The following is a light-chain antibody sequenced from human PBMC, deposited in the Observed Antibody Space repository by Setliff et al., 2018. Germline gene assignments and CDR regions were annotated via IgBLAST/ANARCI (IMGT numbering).Light chain of an antibody. Sequence: DIQLTQSPTSLSASVGDRVTITCRASQVINNKLAWFQQRPGRAPKSLIYATSRLQTGVQSKFGGSGSGTDFTLTINSLQPEDFATYYCQQYDTSPVTFGQGTKVDIK. CDR2: ATS. CDR1: QVINNK. J-gene: IGKJ2*01. V-gene: IGKV1-16*02. CDR3: QQYDTSPVT.